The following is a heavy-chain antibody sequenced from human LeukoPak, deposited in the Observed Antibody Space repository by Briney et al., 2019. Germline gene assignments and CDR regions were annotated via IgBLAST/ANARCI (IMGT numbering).Heavy chain of an antibody. V-gene: IGHV3-21*01. J-gene: IGHJ4*02. CDR2: ISGSSSHI. CDR3: ARGISNVAGRENFDN. D-gene: IGHD6-19*01. CDR1: GLTFSRYN. Sequence: GGSLRLSCAVSGLTFSRYNMNWVSQAPGKGLEWVSSISGSSSHIYYADSVKGRFTISRDNAKNSLYLQVNSLRAEDTAVYFCARGISNVAGRENFDNWGQGTLVTVSS.